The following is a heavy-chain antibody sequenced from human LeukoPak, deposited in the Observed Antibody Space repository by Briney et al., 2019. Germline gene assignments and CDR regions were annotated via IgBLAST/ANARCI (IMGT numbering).Heavy chain of an antibody. CDR3: AKANQNYYDAYMDV. V-gene: IGHV3-23*01. J-gene: IGHJ6*04. Sequence: GGSLRLSCADSGFTFSSYAMKWVRQAPGKGLEWVSGISGSGDSTYYADSVKGRFTISRDNSENTLYLQMNSLRAEDTAVYYCAKANQNYYDAYMDVLGTGTTVTVSS. CDR1: GFTFSSYA. CDR2: ISGSGDST. D-gene: IGHD3-22*01.